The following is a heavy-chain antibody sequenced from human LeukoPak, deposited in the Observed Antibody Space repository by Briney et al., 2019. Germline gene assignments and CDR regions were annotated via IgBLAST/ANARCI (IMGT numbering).Heavy chain of an antibody. D-gene: IGHD3-22*01. CDR2: IKQDGSEK. CDR3: ARVLGYYDSSGNIDY. Sequence: GGSLRLSCAASGFTVSSNYMSWVRQAPGKGLEWVANIKQDGSEKYYVDSVKGRFTISRDNAKNSLYLQMNSLRAEDTAVYYCARVLGYYDSSGNIDYWGQGTLVTVSS. J-gene: IGHJ4*02. CDR1: GFTVSSNY. V-gene: IGHV3-7*01.